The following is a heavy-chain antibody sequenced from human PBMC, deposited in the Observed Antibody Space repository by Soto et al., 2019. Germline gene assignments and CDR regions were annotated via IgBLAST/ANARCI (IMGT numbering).Heavy chain of an antibody. CDR3: ARLGMVRGVIIEPPYYYYGMDV. Sequence: GESLKISCKGSGYSFTSYWIGWVRQMPGKGLEWMGIIYPGDSDTRYSPSFQGQVTISADKSISTAYLQWSSLKASDTAMYYCARLGMVRGVIIEPPYYYYGMDVWGQGTTVTVSS. CDR2: IYPGDSDT. J-gene: IGHJ6*02. V-gene: IGHV5-51*01. CDR1: GYSFTSYW. D-gene: IGHD3-10*01.